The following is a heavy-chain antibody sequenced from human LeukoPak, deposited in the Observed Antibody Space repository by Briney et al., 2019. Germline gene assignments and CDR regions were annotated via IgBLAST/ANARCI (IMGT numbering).Heavy chain of an antibody. CDR3: AKASVAIPQYCNS. CDR2: ISGTGSST. V-gene: IGHV3-23*01. CDR1: GFTFGNYV. Sequence: GGSLRLSCGASGFTFGNYVMKWVRQAPGKGLEWVSTISGTGSSTYYADSAKGRSPISRDNSKDTLFLQLNSLTAADTAIYFCAKASVAIPQYCNSWGQRTLVTVPS. J-gene: IGHJ5*02. D-gene: IGHD2-2*02.